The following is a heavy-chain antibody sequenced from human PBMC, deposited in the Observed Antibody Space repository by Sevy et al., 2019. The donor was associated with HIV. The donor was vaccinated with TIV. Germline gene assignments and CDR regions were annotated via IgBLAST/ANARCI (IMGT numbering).Heavy chain of an antibody. J-gene: IGHJ4*02. D-gene: IGHD6-6*01. CDR1: GFTFSSYS. CDR2: ISSSSSYI. Sequence: GGSLRLSCAASGFTFSSYSMNWVRQAPGKGLEWVSSISSSSSYIYYADSVKGRFTISRDNAKNSLYLQMNSLRAEDTAVYYCASVEYSGSSVFDYWGQGTLVTVSS. V-gene: IGHV3-21*01. CDR3: ASVEYSGSSVFDY.